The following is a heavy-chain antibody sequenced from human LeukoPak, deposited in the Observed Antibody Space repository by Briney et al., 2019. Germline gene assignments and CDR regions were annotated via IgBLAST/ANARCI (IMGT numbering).Heavy chain of an antibody. CDR3: AKDQLNRFCSGGSCSITHDH. CDR1: GFTFSSYG. D-gene: IGHD2-15*01. CDR2: VSGSGGST. J-gene: IGHJ4*02. V-gene: IGHV3-23*01. Sequence: GGSLRLSCAASGFTFSSYGMSWVRQAPGEGLEWVSGVSGSGGSTYYADSVKGRFIISRDNSKNMLYLQMNSLRAEDTAVYYCAKDQLNRFCSGGSCSITHDHWGQGTLVTVSS.